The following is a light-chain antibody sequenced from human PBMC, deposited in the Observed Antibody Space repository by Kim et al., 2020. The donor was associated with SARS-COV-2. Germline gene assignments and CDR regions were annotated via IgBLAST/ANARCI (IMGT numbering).Light chain of an antibody. Sequence: QTATLTCTGNSNIVGNQGAAWLQQHQGHPPKLLSYRNNNRPSGISERFSASRSGNTASLTITGLQPEDEADYYCSALDSSLGAWVFGGGTQLTVL. J-gene: IGLJ3*02. CDR3: SALDSSLGAWV. V-gene: IGLV10-54*02. CDR1: SNIVGNQG. CDR2: RNN.